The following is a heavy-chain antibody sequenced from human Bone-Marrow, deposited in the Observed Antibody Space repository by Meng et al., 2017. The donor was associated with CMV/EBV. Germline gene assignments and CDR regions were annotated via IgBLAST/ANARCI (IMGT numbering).Heavy chain of an antibody. CDR3: ARDFPLSNVPAATLYYHGLDV. J-gene: IGHJ6*02. CDR1: GYRFTKYG. CDR2: INPNSGGT. Sequence: ASVKVSCKASGYRFTKYGISWVRQAPGQGLEWMGWINPNSGGTEYAQRFQGRVTMTRDTSISTAYMELSSLRSDDTATYYCARDFPLSNVPAATLYYHGLDVWGQGTTVTVSS. D-gene: IGHD2-2*01. V-gene: IGHV1-2*02.